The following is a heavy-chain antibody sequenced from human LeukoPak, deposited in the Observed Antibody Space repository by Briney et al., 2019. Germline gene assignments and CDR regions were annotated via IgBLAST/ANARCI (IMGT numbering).Heavy chain of an antibody. CDR1: GFTFSSYA. CDR3: AKDPYRASSGLVDY. CDR2: ISASGGST. Sequence: GGSLRLSCAASGFTFSSYAMSWVRQAPGKGLEWVSAISASGGSTFYADSVKGRFTISRDNSKNTLYLQMNSLRAEDTALYYCAKDPYRASSGLVDYWGQGTLVTVSS. V-gene: IGHV3-23*01. J-gene: IGHJ4*02. D-gene: IGHD5-12*01.